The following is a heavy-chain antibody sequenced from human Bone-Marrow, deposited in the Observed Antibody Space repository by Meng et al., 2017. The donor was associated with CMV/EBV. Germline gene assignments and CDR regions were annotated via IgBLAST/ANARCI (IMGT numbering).Heavy chain of an antibody. CDR2: IYHSGTT. D-gene: IGHD6-13*01. Sequence: AVSGGCVSSNNWWSWVRQPPGRGLEWIGEIYHSGTTNYNPSLKNRVTMSLDKSNNQFSLRLNSVAAADTAVYYCARDVGSSTPGGYWGQGTLVTVSS. V-gene: IGHV4-4*02. CDR3: ARDVGSSTPGGY. CDR1: GGCVSSNNW. J-gene: IGHJ4*02.